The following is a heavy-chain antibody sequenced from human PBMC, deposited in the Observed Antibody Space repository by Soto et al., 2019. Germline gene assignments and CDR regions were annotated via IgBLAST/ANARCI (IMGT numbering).Heavy chain of an antibody. V-gene: IGHV3-72*01. Sequence: EVQLVESGGGLVQPGGSLRLSCAASGFTFSDHYMDWVRQAPGKGLEWVGRVKNKANSYTTEYAASVKGRCTISSDDSRDSLFLQMNSLKTDGTALYDCTRVHLGAPTRYFDYWGQGALVTVSS. CDR1: GFTFSDHY. J-gene: IGHJ4*02. CDR2: VKNKANSYTT. CDR3: TRVHLGAPTRYFDY. D-gene: IGHD2-15*01.